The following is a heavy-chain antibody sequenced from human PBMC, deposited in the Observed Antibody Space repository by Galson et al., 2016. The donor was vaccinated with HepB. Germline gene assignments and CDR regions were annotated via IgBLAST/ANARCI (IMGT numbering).Heavy chain of an antibody. J-gene: IGHJ3*02. Sequence: SLRLSCAASGFSVSGKYMSWARKAPGKGLEWISAIFSGDATYYRDSVKGRFNISRDRSKNTLYLQMNNLRAEDTAIYYCEGYSDPFDIWGQGTMVTVSS. D-gene: IGHD3-22*01. CDR1: GFSVSGKY. CDR2: IFSGDAT. CDR3: EGYSDPFDI. V-gene: IGHV3-53*01.